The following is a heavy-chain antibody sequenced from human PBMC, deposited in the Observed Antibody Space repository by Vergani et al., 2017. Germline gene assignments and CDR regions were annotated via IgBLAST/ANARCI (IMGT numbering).Heavy chain of an antibody. J-gene: IGHJ4*02. CDR1: GFTFSSYS. D-gene: IGHD3-10*01. Sequence: EVQLVESGGGLVKPGGSLSLSCAASGFTFSSYSMNWVRQAPGKGLEWVSSISSSSSYIYYADSVKGRFTISRDNAKNSLYLQMNSLRAEDTAVYYCARRATITMVRSLDYWGQGTLVTVSS. V-gene: IGHV3-21*01. CDR3: ARRATITMVRSLDY. CDR2: ISSSSSYI.